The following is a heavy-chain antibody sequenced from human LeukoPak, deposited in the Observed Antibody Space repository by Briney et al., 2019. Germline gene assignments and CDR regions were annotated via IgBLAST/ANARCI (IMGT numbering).Heavy chain of an antibody. CDR1: GYSISSGYY. CDR2: IYHSEST. CDR3: ARDDAGLSGYYSPFDY. D-gene: IGHD3-22*01. V-gene: IGHV4-38-2*02. Sequence: SETLSLTCTVSGYSISSGYYWGWIRQPPGKGLEWIGSIYHSESTYYNPSLKSRVTISVDTSKNQFSLKLSSVTAADTAVYYCARDDAGLSGYYSPFDYWAREPWSPSPQ. J-gene: IGHJ4*02.